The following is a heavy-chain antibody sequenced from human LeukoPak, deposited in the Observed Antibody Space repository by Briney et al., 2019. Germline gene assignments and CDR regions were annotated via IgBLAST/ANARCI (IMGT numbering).Heavy chain of an antibody. CDR1: GYTFTAYY. V-gene: IGHV1-2*02. CDR3: ARVRDGYNLSPYYFDY. CDR2: INPNSGGT. D-gene: IGHD5-24*01. Sequence: ASVKVSCKATGYTFTAYYMQWVRQAPGQGLEWMGWINPNSGGTNYAQKFQGRVTITADESTSTAYMELSSLRSEDTAVYYCARVRDGYNLSPYYFDYWGQGTLVTVSS. J-gene: IGHJ4*02.